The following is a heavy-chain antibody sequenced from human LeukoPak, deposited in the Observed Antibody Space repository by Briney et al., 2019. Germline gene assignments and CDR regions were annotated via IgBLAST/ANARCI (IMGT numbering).Heavy chain of an antibody. J-gene: IGHJ4*02. D-gene: IGHD2-15*01. Sequence: GRSLRLSCAASGFTFSSYGMHWVRQAPGKGLEWVAVIWYDGSNKYYADSVKGRFTISRDNSKNTLYPQMNSLRAEDTAVYYCARGLGKYCSGGSCYPPANYWGQGTLVTVSS. CDR3: ARGLGKYCSGGSCYPPANY. V-gene: IGHV3-33*01. CDR2: IWYDGSNK. CDR1: GFTFSSYG.